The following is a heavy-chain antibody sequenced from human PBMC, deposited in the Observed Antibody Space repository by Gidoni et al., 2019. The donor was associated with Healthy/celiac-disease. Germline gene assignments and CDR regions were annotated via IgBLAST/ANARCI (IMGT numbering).Heavy chain of an antibody. J-gene: IGHJ4*02. CDR2: ISYDGSNK. CDR1: GFPFSSYG. Sequence: QVQLVESGGGVVQPGRSLRLSCAASGFPFSSYGMHWVRQAPGKGLEWVAVISYDGSNKYYADSVKGRFTIFRDNSKNTLYLQMNSLRAEDTAVYYCAKTLEDSSGGYGYWGQGTLVTVSS. V-gene: IGHV3-30*18. CDR3: AKTLEDSSGGYGY. D-gene: IGHD6-19*01.